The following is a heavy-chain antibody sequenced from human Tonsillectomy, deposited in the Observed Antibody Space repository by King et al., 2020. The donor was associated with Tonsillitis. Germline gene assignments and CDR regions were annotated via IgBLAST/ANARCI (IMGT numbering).Heavy chain of an antibody. D-gene: IGHD2-8*01. J-gene: IGHJ4*02. CDR2: IYYSGAT. Sequence: VQLQESGPGLVKPSETLSLTCTVAGGAITNYYWSWSRQPPGKGMEWIGYIYYSGATNYNPSLKSPGTISVDTAKNQFSLKLNSVTAADTAVYYCARGGTKWVFDYWGQGALVTVSS. V-gene: IGHV4-59*01. CDR1: GGAITNYY. CDR3: ARGGTKWVFDY.